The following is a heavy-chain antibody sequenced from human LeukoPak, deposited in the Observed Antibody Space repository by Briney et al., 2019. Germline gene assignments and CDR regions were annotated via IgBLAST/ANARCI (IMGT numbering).Heavy chain of an antibody. D-gene: IGHD3-22*01. CDR1: GGTFSSYA. Sequence: SVKVSCKASGGTFSSYAISWVRQAPGQGLEWMGGIIPIFGTANYAQKFQGRVTITADESTSTAYMELSSLRSKDTAVYYCARPHYYDSSGYYYYFDYWGQGTLVTVSS. CDR3: ARPHYYDSSGYYYYFDY. J-gene: IGHJ4*02. CDR2: IIPIFGTA. V-gene: IGHV1-69*13.